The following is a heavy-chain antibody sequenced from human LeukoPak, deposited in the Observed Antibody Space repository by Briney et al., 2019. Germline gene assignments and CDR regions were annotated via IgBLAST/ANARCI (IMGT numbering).Heavy chain of an antibody. J-gene: IGHJ6*04. Sequence: GASLLLSCAASGFTFSDYYMTCIRQAPGKGLEWVSYISSSGSTIYYADSGKGRFTISRDNAKNSLYLQMNSLRAEDTAVYYCAELGITMIGGVWGKGTTVTISS. V-gene: IGHV3-11*04. D-gene: IGHD3-10*02. CDR3: AELGITMIGGV. CDR1: GFTFSDYY. CDR2: ISSSGSTI.